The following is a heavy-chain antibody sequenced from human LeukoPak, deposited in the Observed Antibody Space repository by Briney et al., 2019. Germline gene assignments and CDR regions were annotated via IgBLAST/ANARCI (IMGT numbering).Heavy chain of an antibody. D-gene: IGHD6-19*01. Sequence: GGSLRLSCAASGFTFSSYAMHWVRQAPGKGLEWVAVISYDGSNKYYADSVKGRFTISRDNSKNTLYLQMNSLRAEDTAVYYCARDGGSGWALYYFDYWGQGTPVTVSS. CDR1: GFTFSSYA. J-gene: IGHJ4*02. CDR2: ISYDGSNK. V-gene: IGHV3-30*04. CDR3: ARDGGSGWALYYFDY.